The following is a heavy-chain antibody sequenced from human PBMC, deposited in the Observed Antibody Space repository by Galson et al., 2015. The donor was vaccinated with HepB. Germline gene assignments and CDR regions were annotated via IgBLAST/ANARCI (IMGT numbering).Heavy chain of an antibody. CDR3: ATDFRSGAWYFDL. V-gene: IGHV1-24*01. CDR2: FDPEDGET. Sequence: SVKVSCKVSGYTLTELSMHWVRQAPGKGLEWMGGFDPEDGETIYAQKFQGRVTMTEDTSTDTAYMELSSLRSEDTAVYYCATDFRSGAWYFDLWGRGTLVTVSS. J-gene: IGHJ2*01. CDR1: GYTLTELS. D-gene: IGHD6-19*01.